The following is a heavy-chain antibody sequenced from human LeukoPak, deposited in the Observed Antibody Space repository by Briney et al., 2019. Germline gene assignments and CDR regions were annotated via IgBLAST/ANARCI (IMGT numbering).Heavy chain of an antibody. CDR2: ISSSSSYI. D-gene: IGHD3-22*01. J-gene: IGHJ4*02. CDR3: ARDADSSGYYLSEYVDY. CDR1: GFTFSSYS. Sequence: GGSLRLSCAASGFTFSSYSMNWVRQAPGKWLEWVSSISSSSSYIYYADSVKGRFTISRDNAKNSLYLQMSSLRAEDTAVYYCARDADSSGYYLSEYVDYWGQGTLVTVSS. V-gene: IGHV3-21*01.